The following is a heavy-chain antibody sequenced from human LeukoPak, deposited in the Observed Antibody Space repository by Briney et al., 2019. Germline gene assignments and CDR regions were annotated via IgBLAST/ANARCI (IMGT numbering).Heavy chain of an antibody. Sequence: ASVKVSCKASGYTFTSYYMHWVRQAPGQGLEWMRIINPSGGSTSYAQKFLARVTMTRDTSTSTVYMELSSLRSEDTAVYYCARELYSSGSQRAFDIWGQGTMVTVSS. CDR2: INPSGGST. CDR3: ARELYSSGSQRAFDI. CDR1: GYTFTSYY. V-gene: IGHV1-46*01. D-gene: IGHD3-22*01. J-gene: IGHJ3*02.